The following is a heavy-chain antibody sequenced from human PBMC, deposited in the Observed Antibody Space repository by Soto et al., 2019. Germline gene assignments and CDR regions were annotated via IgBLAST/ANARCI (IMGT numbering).Heavy chain of an antibody. Sequence: QVQLVQSGAEVKKPGASVKVSCKASGYTFTSYGISWVRQAPGQGLEWMGCISAYNGNTYYAQKPQGRVTMNTDTSTSTADMELRSLRSDDTAVYYCAKERGYSYGYDYWGQGTLVTVSS. CDR3: AKERGYSYGYDY. D-gene: IGHD5-18*01. CDR2: ISAYNGNT. CDR1: GYTFTSYG. V-gene: IGHV1-18*01. J-gene: IGHJ4*02.